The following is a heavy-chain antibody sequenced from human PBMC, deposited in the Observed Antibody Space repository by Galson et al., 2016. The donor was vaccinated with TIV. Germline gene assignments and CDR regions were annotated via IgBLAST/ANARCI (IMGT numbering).Heavy chain of an antibody. D-gene: IGHD2-15*01. CDR1: GFTFSSFG. J-gene: IGHJ6*02. CDR2: IRYDGSRR. V-gene: IGHV3-30*02. Sequence: SLRLSCAASGFTFSSFGMHWVRQAPGKGLEWVALIRYDGSRRYYADSVKGRFTISRDDSKNTLYLQMNSLRRDDSAVYYCASGVVAHTYYFYGMDVWGQGTTVTASS. CDR3: ASGVVAHTYYFYGMDV.